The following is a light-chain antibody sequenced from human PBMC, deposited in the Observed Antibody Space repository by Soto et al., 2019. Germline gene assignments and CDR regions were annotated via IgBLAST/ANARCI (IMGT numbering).Light chain of an antibody. V-gene: IGKV3-20*01. Sequence: EIVLTQSPGTLSLSPGERATLSCRASQTLNSNYVAWYQQKPGQAPKPLIYGASSRATGIPDRFSGSGSGTALTLTSRTLEPEDFAMYYCHLTGGYTFGQGTKLEIK. CDR1: QTLNSNY. CDR3: HLTGGYT. J-gene: IGKJ2*01. CDR2: GAS.